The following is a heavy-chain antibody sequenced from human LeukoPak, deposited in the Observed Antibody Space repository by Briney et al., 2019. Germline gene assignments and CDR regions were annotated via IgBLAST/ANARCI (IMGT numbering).Heavy chain of an antibody. CDR3: ARDPGELLWFGESTDPLDY. Sequence: SETLSLTCIVSDGSISSGSHYWHWIRQPPGKGLEWIGSIYYSGSTYYNPSLKSRVTISVDTSKNQFSLKLSSVTAADTAVYYCARDPGELLWFGESTDPLDYWGQGTLVTVSS. V-gene: IGHV4-39*07. CDR1: DGSISSGSHY. CDR2: IYYSGST. D-gene: IGHD3-10*01. J-gene: IGHJ4*02.